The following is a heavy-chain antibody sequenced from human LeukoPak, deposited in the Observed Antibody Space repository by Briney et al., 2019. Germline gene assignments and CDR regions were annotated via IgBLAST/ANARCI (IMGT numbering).Heavy chain of an antibody. V-gene: IGHV4-4*07. D-gene: IGHD6-13*01. J-gene: IGHJ4*02. CDR1: GGSISSYY. Sequence: PSESLSLTCTVSGGSISSYYWSWIRQPAGKGLEWIGRIYSTGSTNYNPSLKSRVTMSVDTSKNQFSLRLRSVTAADTAVYYCARQIASAGTAGFDFWGQGALVTVSS. CDR2: IYSTGST. CDR3: ARQIASAGTAGFDF.